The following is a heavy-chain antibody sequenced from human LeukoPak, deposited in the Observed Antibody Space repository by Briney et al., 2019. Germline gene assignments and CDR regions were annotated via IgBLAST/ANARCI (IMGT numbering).Heavy chain of an antibody. D-gene: IGHD3-10*01. Sequence: GGSLRLSCAASGFTFSSYWMGWVRQAPGKGLEWVANIKQDGSEKYYVDSVKGRFTISRDNAKNSLYLQMNSLRAEDTAVYYCARDRRYYGSGSRAFDYWGQGTLVTVSS. CDR2: IKQDGSEK. J-gene: IGHJ4*02. CDR3: ARDRRYYGSGSRAFDY. CDR1: GFTFSSYW. V-gene: IGHV3-7*01.